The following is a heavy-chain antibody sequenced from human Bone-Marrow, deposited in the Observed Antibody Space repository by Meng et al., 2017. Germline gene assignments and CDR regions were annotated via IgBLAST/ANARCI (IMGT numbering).Heavy chain of an antibody. J-gene: IGHJ5*02. V-gene: IGHV4-4*02. CDR1: GGSISRSNW. Sequence: QVHVQEWGPRRGQPSGPLSPTWAVCGGSISRSNWWSWARQPPGKGLEWIGEIYHSGSTNYNPSLKSRVTISVDKSKNQFSLKLSSVTAADTAVYYCARRVSGSGLTTDWFDPWGQGTLVTVSS. D-gene: IGHD4-17*01. CDR2: IYHSGST. CDR3: ARRVSGSGLTTDWFDP.